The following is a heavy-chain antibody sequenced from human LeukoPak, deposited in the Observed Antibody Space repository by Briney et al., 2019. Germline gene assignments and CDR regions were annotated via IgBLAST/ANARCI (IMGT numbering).Heavy chain of an antibody. J-gene: IGHJ5*02. CDR2: IYYSGST. CDR3: ARALRQQLVTGWFDP. CDR1: GDSINGYY. V-gene: IGHV4-59*01. Sequence: SETLSLTCTVSGDSINGYYWTWLRQPPGKGLEWIGYIYYSGSTNYNPSLKSRVTISVDTSKNQFSLSLTSLTAADTAVYYCARALRQQLVTGWFDPWGQGTLVTVSS. D-gene: IGHD6-13*01.